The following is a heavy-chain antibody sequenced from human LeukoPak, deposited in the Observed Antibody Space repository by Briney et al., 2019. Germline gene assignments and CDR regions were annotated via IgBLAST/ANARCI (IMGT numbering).Heavy chain of an antibody. D-gene: IGHD4-17*01. V-gene: IGHV3-20*04. CDR3: AKGETVTTTSFDY. CDR2: INWNGGNT. CDR1: GFTSDDYG. J-gene: IGHJ4*02. Sequence: GSLRLSCAASGFTSDDYGMSWVRQAPGKGLEWVSGINWNGGNTGYADSVKGRFTISRDNAKNSLYLQMNSLRAEDTAVYYCAKGETVTTTSFDYWGQGTLVTVSS.